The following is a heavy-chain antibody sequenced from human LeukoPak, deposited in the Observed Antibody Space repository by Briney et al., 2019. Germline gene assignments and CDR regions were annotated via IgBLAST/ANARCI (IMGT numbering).Heavy chain of an antibody. V-gene: IGHV3-74*01. CDR2: INSDGSRI. Sequence: GGSLRLSCAASGFTFRSYWIHWVRQGPGKGLVWVSRINSDGSRINYADSVKGRFTISRDNAKNAVYLQMNSLRAEDTAVYYCVRDLYSYGWTDYWGQGTLVTVSS. D-gene: IGHD3-16*01. CDR3: VRDLYSYGWTDY. J-gene: IGHJ4*02. CDR1: GFTFRSYW.